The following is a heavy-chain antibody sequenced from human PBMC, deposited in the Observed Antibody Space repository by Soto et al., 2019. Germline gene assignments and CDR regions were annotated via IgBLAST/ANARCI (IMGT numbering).Heavy chain of an antibody. CDR3: ARLIGNSWLDS. Sequence: SQTLSLTCVISGDSVSTDSATWDWIRQSPSRGLEWLGRTYYRSNWFYDYAVSVRGRITINADTSNNQISLQLNSVTPDDTAIYYCARLIGNSWLDSWGQGTLVTVSS. CDR2: TYYRSNWFY. D-gene: IGHD2-8*01. J-gene: IGHJ5*01. V-gene: IGHV6-1*01. CDR1: GDSVSTDSAT.